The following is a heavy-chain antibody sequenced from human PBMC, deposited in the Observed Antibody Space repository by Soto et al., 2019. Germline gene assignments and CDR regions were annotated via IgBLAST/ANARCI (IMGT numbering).Heavy chain of an antibody. Sequence: QVQLQESGPGLVKPSQTLSLTCTVSGGSISSGDYYWSWIRQPPGKGLEWIGYIYYSGSTYYNPSLKSRVTISVDTSKNQFSLKLSSVTAADTAVYYCARDRAVRGVTPNYYYGMDVWGQGTTVTVSS. CDR2: IYYSGST. D-gene: IGHD3-10*01. V-gene: IGHV4-30-4*01. J-gene: IGHJ6*02. CDR3: ARDRAVRGVTPNYYYGMDV. CDR1: GGSISSGDYY.